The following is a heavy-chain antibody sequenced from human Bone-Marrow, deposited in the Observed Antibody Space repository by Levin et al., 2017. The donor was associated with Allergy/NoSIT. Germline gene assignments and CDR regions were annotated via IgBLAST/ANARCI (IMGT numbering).Heavy chain of an antibody. CDR3: AATYYYDTSGYHRGNTYYYAMDV. CDR1: GGTFSSYV. D-gene: IGHD3-22*01. CDR2: IIPMFDTP. J-gene: IGHJ6*02. Sequence: PVASVKVSCKASGGTFSSYVINWVRQAPGQGLEWMGGIIPMFDTPNYAQKFQGRVTITADESTSTAYMELSSLRSEDTAVFYCAATYYYDTSGYHRGNTYYYAMDVWGQGTTVTVSS. V-gene: IGHV1-69*13.